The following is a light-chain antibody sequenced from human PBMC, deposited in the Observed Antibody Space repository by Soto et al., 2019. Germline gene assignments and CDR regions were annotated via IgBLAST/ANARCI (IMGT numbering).Light chain of an antibody. CDR3: SSYRTSSTAVV. Sequence: QSALTHPASVSGSPGQSITISCTGTSSDVGDYNYVSWYQQHPGKAPRLMLYDVSERPSGVSNRFSGSKSGNTASLTISGLHNEDVAQYYCSSYRTSSTAVVFGGGTKLTVL. CDR1: SSDVGDYNY. V-gene: IGLV2-14*01. J-gene: IGLJ2*01. CDR2: DVS.